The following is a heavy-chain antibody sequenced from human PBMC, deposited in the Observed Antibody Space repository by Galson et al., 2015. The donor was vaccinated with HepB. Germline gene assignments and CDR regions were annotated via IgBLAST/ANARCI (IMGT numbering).Heavy chain of an antibody. J-gene: IGHJ3*01. Sequence: SLRLSCAASGFPFGRHSLNWVRQAPGRGLEWLAYISHNSKEIYYADSVEGRFTVSRDNGKKSLYLQMNSLTSEDTATYYCAKDHFDCSNGVCPHDALDVWGQGTMVTASS. V-gene: IGHV3-48*01. CDR1: GFPFGRHS. D-gene: IGHD2-8*01. CDR2: ISHNSKEI. CDR3: AKDHFDCSNGVCPHDALDV.